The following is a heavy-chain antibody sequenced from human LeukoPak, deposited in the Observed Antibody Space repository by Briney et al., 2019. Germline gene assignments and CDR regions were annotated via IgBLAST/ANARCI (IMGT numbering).Heavy chain of an antibody. J-gene: IGHJ4*02. D-gene: IGHD6-13*01. Sequence: PSETLSLTCTVSGGSINTYYWTWIRQPPGKGLEWIGYIYYSGSTYYNPSLKSRVTISVDTSKNQFSLKLSSVTAADTAVYYCARDRRGQQLVVFDYWGQGTLVTVSS. CDR2: IYYSGST. CDR3: ARDRRGQQLVVFDY. CDR1: GGSINTYY. V-gene: IGHV4-59*06.